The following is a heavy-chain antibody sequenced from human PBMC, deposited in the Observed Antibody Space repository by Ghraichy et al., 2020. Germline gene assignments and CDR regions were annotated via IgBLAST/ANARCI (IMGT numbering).Heavy chain of an antibody. CDR3: ARDRFDSSGYYYFDY. CDR2: INPNSGGT. V-gene: IGHV1-2*04. CDR1: GYTFTGYY. D-gene: IGHD3-22*01. Sequence: ASVKVSCKASGYTFTGYYMHWVRQAPGQGLEWMGWINPNSGGTNYAQKFQGWVTMTRDTSISTAYMELSRLRSDDTAVYYCARDRFDSSGYYYFDYWGQGTLVTVSS. J-gene: IGHJ4*02.